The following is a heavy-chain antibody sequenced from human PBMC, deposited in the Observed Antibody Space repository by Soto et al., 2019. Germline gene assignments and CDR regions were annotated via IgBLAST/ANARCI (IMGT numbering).Heavy chain of an antibody. CDR3: ARYRDFGVVIIDY. J-gene: IGHJ4*02. D-gene: IGHD3-3*01. Sequence: SVKVSCQASGGTFSSYAISWVRQAPGQGLEWMGGIIPIFGTANYAQKFQGRVTITADESTSTAYMELSSLRSEDTAVYYCARYRDFGVVIIDYWGQGTLVTVSS. CDR2: IIPIFGTA. CDR1: GGTFSSYA. V-gene: IGHV1-69*13.